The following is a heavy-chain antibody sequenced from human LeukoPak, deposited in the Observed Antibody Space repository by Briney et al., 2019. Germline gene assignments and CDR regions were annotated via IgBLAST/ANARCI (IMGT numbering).Heavy chain of an antibody. CDR1: GFTVNSNY. V-gene: IGHV3-21*01. CDR2: ISGNSYYI. J-gene: IGHJ4*02. D-gene: IGHD3-22*01. CDR3: ARNPPPNYYDSSGVDY. Sequence: GGSLRLSCAVSGFTVNSNYMNWVRQAPGKGLEWVSSISGNSYYIYYADSVKGRFTISRDNAKNSLYLQMNSLRAEDTAVYYCARNPPPNYYDSSGVDYWGQGTLVTVSS.